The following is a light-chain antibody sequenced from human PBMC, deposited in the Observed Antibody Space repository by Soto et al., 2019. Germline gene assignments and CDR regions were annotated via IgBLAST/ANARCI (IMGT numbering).Light chain of an antibody. CDR1: QSINNS. Sequence: DIQMTQSPSSLSASVGDRITITCRARQSINNSLNWYQQKPGRAPNLLIYAASSLRSGVPSRFSGSGSGTDFTLTISSLQPEDFATYYCQQTYSTPPITFGQGTRLDIK. CDR2: AAS. V-gene: IGKV1-39*01. CDR3: QQTYSTPPIT. J-gene: IGKJ5*01.